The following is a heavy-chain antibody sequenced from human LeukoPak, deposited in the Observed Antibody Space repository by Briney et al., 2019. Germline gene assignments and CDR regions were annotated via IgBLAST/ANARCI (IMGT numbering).Heavy chain of an antibody. Sequence: PGGSLRLSCAASGFTFSSYAMHWVRQAPGKGLEWVAVISYDGSNKYYADSVKGRFTISRDNSKNTLYLQMNSLRAEDTAVYYCARGESSSWSSPEYFQHWGQGTLVTVSS. D-gene: IGHD6-13*01. V-gene: IGHV3-30*04. CDR3: ARGESSSWSSPEYFQH. CDR1: GFTFSSYA. CDR2: ISYDGSNK. J-gene: IGHJ1*01.